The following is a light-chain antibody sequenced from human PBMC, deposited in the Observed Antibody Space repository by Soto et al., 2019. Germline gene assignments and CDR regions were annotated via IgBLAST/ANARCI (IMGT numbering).Light chain of an antibody. CDR1: QSVSSY. CDR3: QQSSKWP. CDR2: DAS. Sequence: EIVLTQSPATLSLSPGERATLSCRASQSVSSYLAWYQQKPGQAPRLLIYDASNRATGIPARFSGSGSGTDFTLTSSSLEPEDFAVYYYQQSSKWPFGRGTKVEI. J-gene: IGKJ4*01. V-gene: IGKV3-11*01.